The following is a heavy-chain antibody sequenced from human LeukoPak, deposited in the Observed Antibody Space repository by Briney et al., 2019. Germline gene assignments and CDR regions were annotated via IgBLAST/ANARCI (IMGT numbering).Heavy chain of an antibody. CDR2: IITDTGNP. Sequence: ASVKVSCKASGYTLTQHSMNWVRQAPGQGLEWMGWIITDTGNPTYAQGFTGRFVFSDDTSVNTAYLQISSLKAEDTAVYYCAREVLRHDYWGQGTLVTVSS. CDR3: AREVLRHDY. CDR1: GYTLTQHS. V-gene: IGHV7-4-1*02. D-gene: IGHD3-10*01. J-gene: IGHJ4*02.